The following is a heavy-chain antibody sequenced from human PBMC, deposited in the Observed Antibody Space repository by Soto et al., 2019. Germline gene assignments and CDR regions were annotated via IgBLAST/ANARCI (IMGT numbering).Heavy chain of an antibody. CDR3: AKPFSYSYGYMYPFDY. Sequence: SETLSLTCAVYGGSFSGYYWSWIRQPPGKGLEWIGEINHSGSTNYNPSLKSRVTISVDTSKNQFSLKLSSVTAEDTAVYYCAKPFSYSYGYMYPFDYWGQGTLVTVSS. D-gene: IGHD5-18*01. J-gene: IGHJ4*02. CDR2: INHSGST. V-gene: IGHV4-34*01. CDR1: GGSFSGYY.